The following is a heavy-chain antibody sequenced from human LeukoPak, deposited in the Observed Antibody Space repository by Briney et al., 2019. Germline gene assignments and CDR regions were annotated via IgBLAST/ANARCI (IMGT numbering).Heavy chain of an antibody. D-gene: IGHD2-21*02. J-gene: IGHJ4*02. CDR3: ARGRVGSIPRFAVVTASNPFYYFDY. V-gene: IGHV1-8*01. Sequence: ASVKVSCQASGYTFTSYDINWVRQATGQGLEWMGWMNPNSGNTGYAQKFQGRVTMTRNTSRSTAYMELSSLRSEDTAVYYCARGRVGSIPRFAVVTASNPFYYFDYWGQGTLVTVSS. CDR1: GYTFTSYD. CDR2: MNPNSGNT.